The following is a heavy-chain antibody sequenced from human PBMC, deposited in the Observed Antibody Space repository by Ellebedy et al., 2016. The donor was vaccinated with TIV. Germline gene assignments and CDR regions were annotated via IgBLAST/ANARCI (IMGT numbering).Heavy chain of an antibody. CDR1: GGSISSYY. CDR2: IYYSGST. CDR3: ARVVWQQPVSYAFDI. J-gene: IGHJ3*02. Sequence: MPSETLSLTCTVSGGSISSYYWSWIRQPPGKGLEWIGYIYYSGSTNYNPSLKSRVTISVDTSKNQFSLRLNSVTAADTAVYYCARVVWQQPVSYAFDIWGQGIMVTVSS. D-gene: IGHD6-13*01. V-gene: IGHV4-59*01.